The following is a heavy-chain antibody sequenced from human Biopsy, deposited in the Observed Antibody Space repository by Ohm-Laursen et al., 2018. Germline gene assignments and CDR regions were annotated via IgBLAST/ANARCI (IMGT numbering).Heavy chain of an antibody. Sequence: SDTLSLTCTVSGGSISSDYWSWIWQTPGKGLEWIGYIYYSGSTNYNPPLKSRVTISVDTSKNQFSLRLNSVTAADTAVYYCARATNSTGWPYYYFYGMDVWGQGTTVTVSS. CDR1: GGSISSDY. D-gene: IGHD2/OR15-2a*01. CDR2: IYYSGST. J-gene: IGHJ6*02. CDR3: ARATNSTGWPYYYFYGMDV. V-gene: IGHV4-59*07.